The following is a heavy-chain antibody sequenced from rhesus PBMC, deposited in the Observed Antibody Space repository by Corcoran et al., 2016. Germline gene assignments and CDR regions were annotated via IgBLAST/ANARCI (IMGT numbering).Heavy chain of an antibody. D-gene: IGHD6-25*01. V-gene: IGHV2-95*01. Sequence: QVTLKESGPALVKPTQTLTLTCAFSGFSITTTGTGVGWIRQPPGNALEWLASTYWTDSKYFSTSRKSRLTISKDTAKNQVGLTVNNMDTVDTATYYCARRGYNSGSYTHFDSWGQGVLVTVSS. CDR1: GFSITTTGTG. J-gene: IGHJ4*01. CDR3: ARRGYNSGSYTHFDS. CDR2: TYWTDSK.